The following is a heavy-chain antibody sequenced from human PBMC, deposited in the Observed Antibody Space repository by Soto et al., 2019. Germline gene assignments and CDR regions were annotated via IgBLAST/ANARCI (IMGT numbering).Heavy chain of an antibody. J-gene: IGHJ4*02. D-gene: IGHD3-10*01. V-gene: IGHV3-33*01. CDR3: AGGLNPYYGSGSSVDY. CDR1: GFTFSSYG. CDR2: IWYDGSNK. Sequence: PGGSLRLSCAASGFTFSSYGMHWVRQAPGKGLEWVAVIWYDGSNKYYADSVKGRFTISRDNSKNTLYLQMNSLRAEDTAVYYCAGGLNPYYGSGSSVDYWGQGTLVTVSS.